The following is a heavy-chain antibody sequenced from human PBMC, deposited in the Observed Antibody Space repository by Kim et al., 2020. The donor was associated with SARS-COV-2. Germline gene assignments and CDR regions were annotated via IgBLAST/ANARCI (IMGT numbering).Heavy chain of an antibody. CDR3: ASHPLGTLRDGMDV. CDR1: GFSFSSCV. D-gene: IGHD2-8*01. J-gene: IGHJ6*02. CDR2: MTGSGSNT. V-gene: IGHV3-23*01. Sequence: GGSLRLSCAASGFSFSSCVMSWVRQVPGKGLEWVSGMTGSGSNTWYSDSVKGRFTISRDNSKNTLYLQMNSLRDEDTAVYYCASHPLGTLRDGMDVWGQGATVIVSS.